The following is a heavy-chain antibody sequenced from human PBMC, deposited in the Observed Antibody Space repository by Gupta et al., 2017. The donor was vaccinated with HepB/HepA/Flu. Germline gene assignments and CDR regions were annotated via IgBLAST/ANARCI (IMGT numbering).Heavy chain of an antibody. J-gene: IGHJ4*02. CDR2: HSGDNT. CDR1: GFTLSSYA. Sequence: EVQLLESGGNLVQPGGSLSLSCTTSGFTLSSYAMGWVRQAPGKGLEWISHSGDNTYYADSVKGRFTISRDNSQNTLYLQMNSLRADDTAVYYCAKSDCGGDCHLLHYWGQGTLVIVSS. D-gene: IGHD2-21*02. V-gene: IGHV3-23*01. CDR3: AKSDCGGDCHLLHY.